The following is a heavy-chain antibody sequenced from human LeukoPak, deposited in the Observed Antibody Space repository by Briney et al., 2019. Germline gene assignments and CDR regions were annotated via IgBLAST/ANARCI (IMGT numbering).Heavy chain of an antibody. CDR2: ISAGGDTT. CDR1: GFTFSSYA. V-gene: IGHV3-23*01. CDR3: AKSLRYSNRGSDY. Sequence: GGSLRLSCAASGFTFSSYAMSWVRQAPGKGLEWVSGISAGGDTTYHTDSVKGRFTISRDNPKNTLFLQMNSLRAEDTAVYYCAKSLRYSNRGSDYWGQGTLVTVSS. J-gene: IGHJ4*02. D-gene: IGHD6-13*01.